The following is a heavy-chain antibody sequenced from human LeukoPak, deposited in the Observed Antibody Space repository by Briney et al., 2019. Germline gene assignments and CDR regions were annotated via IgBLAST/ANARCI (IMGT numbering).Heavy chain of an antibody. CDR3: ARAGYSSGWYYYYYMDV. D-gene: IGHD6-19*01. CDR2: ISNDENNK. CDR1: GFTFGSHF. J-gene: IGHJ6*03. V-gene: IGHV3-30-3*01. Sequence: GGSLRLSCAAAGFTFGSHFMHWVRQAPGKGLEWVAAISNDENNKYYADSVKGRFTISRDNSKNTLYLQMNSLRAEDTAVYYCARAGYSSGWYYYYYMDVWGKGTTVTVSS.